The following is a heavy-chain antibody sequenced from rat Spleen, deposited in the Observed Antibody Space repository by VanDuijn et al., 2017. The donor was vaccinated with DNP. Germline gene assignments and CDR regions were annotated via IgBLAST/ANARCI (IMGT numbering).Heavy chain of an antibody. CDR1: GFSLTNYH. CDR2: MWSAGNT. CDR3: ARALRRTVYAMDA. J-gene: IGHJ4*01. Sequence: QVQLKESGPGLVQPSQTLSLTCTVSGFSLTNYHVHWVRQPPGKGLEWSGVMWSAGNTSFNSTLKSRLSITRDTSKSHVFFIMNSLQTEDTATYYCARALRRTVYAMDAWGQGTSVTVSS. V-gene: IGHV2-32*01. D-gene: IGHD1-11*01.